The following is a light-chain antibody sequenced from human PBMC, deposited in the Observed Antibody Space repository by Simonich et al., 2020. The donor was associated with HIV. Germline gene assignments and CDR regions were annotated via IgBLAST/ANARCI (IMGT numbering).Light chain of an antibody. CDR2: EVN. CDR3: QSYDSSNQGV. V-gene: IGLV6-57*03. Sequence: NFMLTQPHSVSESPGKTVTISCTRSSGSIASNYLQWYQQRPGSAPTTVIYEVNQRPSGVPDRFSGSIDSSSNSASLIISGLKTEDEADYYCQSYDSSNQGVFGGGTKLTVL. CDR1: SGSIASNY. J-gene: IGLJ3*02.